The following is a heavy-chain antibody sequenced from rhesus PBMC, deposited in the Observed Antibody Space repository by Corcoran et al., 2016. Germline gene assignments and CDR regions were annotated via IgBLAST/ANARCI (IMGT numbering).Heavy chain of an antibody. J-gene: IGHJ4*01. CDR3: ARHDAYYYSGIRGFDY. CDR1: GYSITSGYS. V-gene: IGHV4-99*01. CDR2: ISGSSGRT. D-gene: IGHD3-16*01. Sequence: QVRLQESGPGLRKPSGTLSLTCAVSGYSITSGYSWGWIGRPPGKRWGNIGYISGSSGRTYYNPSLKIRVTISKDRSKNQFSLKLSSVTAADTAVYYCARHDAYYYSGIRGFDYWGQGVLVTVSS.